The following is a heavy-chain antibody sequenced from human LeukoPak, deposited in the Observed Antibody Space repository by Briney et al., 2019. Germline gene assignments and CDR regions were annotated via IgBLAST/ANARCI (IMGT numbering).Heavy chain of an antibody. V-gene: IGHV3-72*01. D-gene: IGHD3-22*01. J-gene: IGHJ6*03. CDR1: GFSFSDHY. CDR3: ARAGGHYASSGSSLYYYYMHV. Sequence: GGSLRLSCAAPGFSFSDHYRDWVRQAPGKGLEWVGRTRNKAHSYTTEYAASVKGRFTISRDDSKNPLYLQMNSLKTEDTAVYYCARAGGHYASSGSSLYYYYMHVWGKGTTVTVSS. CDR2: TRNKAHSYTT.